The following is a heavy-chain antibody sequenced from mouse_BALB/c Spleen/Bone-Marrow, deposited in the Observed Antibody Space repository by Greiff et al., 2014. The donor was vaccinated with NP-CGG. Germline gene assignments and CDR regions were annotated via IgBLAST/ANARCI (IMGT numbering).Heavy chain of an antibody. CDR2: ISSGGGST. Sequence: EVKLVESGGSLVKPGGSLKLSCAASGFAFSSYDMSWVRQTPEKRLEWVAYISSGGGSTYYPDTVKGRFTISRDNAKNTLYLQMSSLKSEATAMYYCARHYGYGATDYWGQGTSVTVSS. CDR1: GFAFSSYD. CDR3: ARHYGYGATDY. V-gene: IGHV5-12-1*01. D-gene: IGHD1-2*01. J-gene: IGHJ4*01.